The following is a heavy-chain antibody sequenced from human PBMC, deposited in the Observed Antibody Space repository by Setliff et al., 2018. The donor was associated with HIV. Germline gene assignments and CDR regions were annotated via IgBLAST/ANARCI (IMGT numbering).Heavy chain of an antibody. CDR1: GGSISSSSYY. CDR2: IYYSGST. D-gene: IGHD1-26*01. Sequence: SETLSLTCTVSGGSISSSSYYWGWIRQPPGKGLEWIGSIYYSGSTYYNPSLKSRVTISVDTSKNQFPLKLSSVTAADTAVYYCARDASQGAFDAFDIWGQGTMVTVSS. V-gene: IGHV4-39*06. CDR3: ARDASQGAFDAFDI. J-gene: IGHJ3*02.